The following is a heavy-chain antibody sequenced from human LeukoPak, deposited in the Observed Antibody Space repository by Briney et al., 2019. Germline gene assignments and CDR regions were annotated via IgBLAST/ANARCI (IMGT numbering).Heavy chain of an antibody. CDR2: ISGSGVTT. CDR3: AREGNTPHPYGFGYYYYMDV. J-gene: IGHJ6*03. D-gene: IGHD4-17*01. Sequence: GGTLRLSCAASGFIFNNYGMNWVRQAPGKGLVWVSGISGSGVTTYYADSVKGRFTISRDNSKNSLYLQMNSLRAEDTAVYYCAREGNTPHPYGFGYYYYMDVWGKGTTVTISS. V-gene: IGHV3-23*01. CDR1: GFIFNNYG.